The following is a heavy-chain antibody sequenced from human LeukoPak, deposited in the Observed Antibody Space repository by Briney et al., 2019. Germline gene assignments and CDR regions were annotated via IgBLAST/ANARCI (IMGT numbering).Heavy chain of an antibody. CDR1: GGSISSYY. Sequence: SETLSLTCTVSGGSISSYYWSWIRQPPGKGLEWIGYIYYSGSTNYNPSLKSRVTISVDTSKNQFSLKLSSVTAADTAVYYCARVEAYSSGWHASRGYFDYWGQGTLVTVSS. V-gene: IGHV4-59*01. CDR3: ARVEAYSSGWHASRGYFDY. J-gene: IGHJ4*02. D-gene: IGHD6-19*01. CDR2: IYYSGST.